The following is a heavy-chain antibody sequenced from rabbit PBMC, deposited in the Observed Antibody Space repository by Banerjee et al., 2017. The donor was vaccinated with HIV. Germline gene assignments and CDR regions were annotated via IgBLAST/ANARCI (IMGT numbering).Heavy chain of an antibody. Sequence: QEPLEESGGALVKPVGSLTLTCTASGFSFSAVDYFWCARQAHGKGLELIACIYISSGSTVYASWVNGRFTTSSDNAQNTVELQMNRLTASDAASDYCVRGGLWGQGTLVTVS. CDR3: VRGGL. V-gene: IGHV1S43*01. CDR1: GFSFSAVDY. CDR2: IYISSGST. J-gene: IGHJ6*01.